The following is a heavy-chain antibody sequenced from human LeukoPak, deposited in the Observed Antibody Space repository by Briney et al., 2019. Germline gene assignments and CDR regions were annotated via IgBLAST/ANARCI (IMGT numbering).Heavy chain of an antibody. J-gene: IGHJ4*02. CDR3: AKGDDIVVVPAAIDY. D-gene: IGHD2-2*01. CDR1: GFTFSSYA. V-gene: IGHV3-23*01. Sequence: GGSLRLSCAASGFTFSSYAMSWVRQAPGKGLEWVSAISGSGGSTYYADSVKGRFTISRDNSKNTLYLQMNSLRAEDTAVYYCAKGDDIVVVPAAIDYWGQGTLVTVSS. CDR2: ISGSGGST.